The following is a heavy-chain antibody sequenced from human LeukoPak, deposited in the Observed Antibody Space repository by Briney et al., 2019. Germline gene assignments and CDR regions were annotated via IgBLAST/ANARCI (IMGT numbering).Heavy chain of an antibody. D-gene: IGHD1-20*01. J-gene: IGHJ4*02. CDR3: ARAGWIITSAIDY. Sequence: SETLSLTCGVSGYSISRGYFWAWVRHSPGKGLEWIATIYHTGSAYYNPSLESRVTISADTSKNEFSLNLKSVTAADTAVHFCARAGWIITSAIDYWGQGTLVTVPS. CDR2: IYHTGSA. V-gene: IGHV4-38-2*01. CDR1: GYSISRGYF.